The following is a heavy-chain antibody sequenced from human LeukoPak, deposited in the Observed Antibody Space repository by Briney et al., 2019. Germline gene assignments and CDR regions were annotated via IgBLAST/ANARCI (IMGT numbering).Heavy chain of an antibody. D-gene: IGHD2-15*01. V-gene: IGHV4-39*01. Sequence: SETLSLTCTVSGGSISSSSYYWGWIRQPPGTGLEWVGSIYYSGSTYYNPSLKSRVTISVDTSKNQFSLKLSSVTAADTAVYYCARHCSGGSCYYESAVDAFDIWGQGTMVTVSS. CDR1: GGSISSSSYY. CDR3: ARHCSGGSCYYESAVDAFDI. J-gene: IGHJ3*02. CDR2: IYYSGST.